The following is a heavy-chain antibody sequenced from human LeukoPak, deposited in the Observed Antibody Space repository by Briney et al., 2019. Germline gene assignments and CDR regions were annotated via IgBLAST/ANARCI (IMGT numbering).Heavy chain of an antibody. J-gene: IGHJ4*02. D-gene: IGHD1-26*01. Sequence: PGGSLRLYCAASGFTFSGYSMNWVGKAPGKGLEWVSGISVSGSSAYYPDSVKGRFTISRDNATNSLYLTMKSLRAGDTAVYYCARGGPIDYWGQGTLVTVSS. V-gene: IGHV3-21*01. CDR3: ARGGPIDY. CDR1: GFTFSGYS. CDR2: ISVSGSSA.